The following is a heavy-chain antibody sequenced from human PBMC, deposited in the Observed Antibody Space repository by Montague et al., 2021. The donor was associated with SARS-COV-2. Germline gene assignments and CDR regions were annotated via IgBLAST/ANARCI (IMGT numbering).Heavy chain of an antibody. D-gene: IGHD3-10*01. CDR3: ARLRDGVVPSPILGVGPYYSYYYMDV. Sequence: SETLSLTCAVYGGSFSGYYWNWIRQPPGKGLEWIGEINHSGSAKYNPSLKRRVTISVDTSKNQFSLKLNSVTAADTAVYYCARLRDGVVPSPILGVGPYYSYYYMDVWGRGTTVTVS. V-gene: IGHV4-34*01. CDR2: INHSGSA. J-gene: IGHJ6*03. CDR1: GGSFSGYY.